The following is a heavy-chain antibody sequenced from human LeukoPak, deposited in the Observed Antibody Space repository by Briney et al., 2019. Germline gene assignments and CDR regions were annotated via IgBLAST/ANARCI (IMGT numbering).Heavy chain of an antibody. D-gene: IGHD6-13*01. CDR3: ARVYSSSLGGIDP. Sequence: PSETLSLTCTVSGGSISSYYWSWIRQPPGKGLEWIGYIYYSGSTNYNPSLKSRVTISVDTSKNQFSLKLSSVTAADTAVYYCARVYSSSLGGIDPWGQGTLVTVSS. CDR2: IYYSGST. J-gene: IGHJ5*02. V-gene: IGHV4-59*01. CDR1: GGSISSYY.